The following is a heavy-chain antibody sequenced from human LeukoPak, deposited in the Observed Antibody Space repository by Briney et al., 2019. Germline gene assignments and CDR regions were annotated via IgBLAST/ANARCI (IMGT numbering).Heavy chain of an antibody. CDR3: ARPGYSSSWYRKYFDY. V-gene: IGHV4-59*12. Sequence: SETLSLTCTVSGGSISSYYWSWIRQPPAHAPPWIGYIYYSGSTNYNPSLKSRVTISVDTSKNQFSLKLSSVTAADTAVYYCARPGYSSSWYRKYFDYWGQGTLVTVSS. J-gene: IGHJ4*02. CDR1: GGSISSYY. D-gene: IGHD6-13*01. CDR2: IYYSGST.